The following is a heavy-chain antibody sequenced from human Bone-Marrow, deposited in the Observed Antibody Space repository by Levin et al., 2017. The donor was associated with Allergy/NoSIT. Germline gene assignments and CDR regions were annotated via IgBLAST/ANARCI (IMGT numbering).Heavy chain of an antibody. Sequence: PGGSLRLSCEASGFTFNTYAMNWVRQAPGKGLEWVSLIASGSGSTYYAGSVQGRFTISRDNSKNTLYLQRNSLRVEDTALYYCARGTTDLEYWGQGILVTVSS. D-gene: IGHD1-1*01. CDR2: IASGSGST. J-gene: IGHJ4*02. V-gene: IGHV3-23*01. CDR1: GFTFNTYA. CDR3: ARGTTDLEY.